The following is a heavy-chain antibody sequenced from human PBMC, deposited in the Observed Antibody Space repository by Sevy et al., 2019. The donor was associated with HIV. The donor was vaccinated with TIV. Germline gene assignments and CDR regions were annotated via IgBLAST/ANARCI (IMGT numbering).Heavy chain of an antibody. V-gene: IGHV4-34*01. CDR1: GGSFSGYY. CDR2: NNHSGGT. CDR3: ARHCTGSSCSHAFDI. D-gene: IGHD2-15*01. Sequence: SETLSLTCSVHGGSFSGYYWSWIRQPPGKGLEWMGENNHSGGTNYNPSLKSRVTISVDTSKNRFSLKLNSVTAADTAVYYCARHCTGSSCSHAFDIWGQGTMVTVSS. J-gene: IGHJ3*02.